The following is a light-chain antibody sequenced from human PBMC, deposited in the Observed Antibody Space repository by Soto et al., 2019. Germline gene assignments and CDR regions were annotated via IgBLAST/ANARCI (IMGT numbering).Light chain of an antibody. J-gene: IGLJ3*02. Sequence: QSALTQPRSVSGSPGQSVTISCTGTSSDVGGYNYVSWYQEQPGKAPKLMIYDVSKRPSGVPDRFSGSKSGNTASLTISGLQAEDEADYYCATWDDSPNAWVFGGGTKLTVL. V-gene: IGLV2-11*01. CDR3: ATWDDSPNAWV. CDR2: DVS. CDR1: SSDVGGYNY.